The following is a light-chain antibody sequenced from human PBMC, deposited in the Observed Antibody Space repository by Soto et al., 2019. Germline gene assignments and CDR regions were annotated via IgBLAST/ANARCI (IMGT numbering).Light chain of an antibody. CDR3: QQTYTIPWT. V-gene: IGKV1-39*01. Sequence: DIQMTQSPSSVSASVGDRVTITCRTSQSFSNYLAWYQHRPGKAPKLLIYSATVLQSGVPSRFSGSGSGTDFTLTISRLPPEDSATYYCQQTYTIPWTFGQGTRVEIK. CDR1: QSFSNY. CDR2: SAT. J-gene: IGKJ1*01.